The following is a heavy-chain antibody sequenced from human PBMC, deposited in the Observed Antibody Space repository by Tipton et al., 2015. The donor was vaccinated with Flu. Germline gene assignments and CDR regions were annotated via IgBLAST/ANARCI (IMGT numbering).Heavy chain of an antibody. CDR2: IYHSGST. D-gene: IGHD6-13*01. CDR1: GGSISSSSYY. J-gene: IGHJ4*02. V-gene: IGHV4-39*07. CDR3: ASSIAAAGDFDY. Sequence: TLSLTCTVSGGSISSSSYYWGWIRQPPGKGLEWIGSIYHSGSTYYNPSLKSRVTISVDTSKNQFSLKLSSVTAADTAVYYCASSIAAAGDFDYWGQGTLVTVSS.